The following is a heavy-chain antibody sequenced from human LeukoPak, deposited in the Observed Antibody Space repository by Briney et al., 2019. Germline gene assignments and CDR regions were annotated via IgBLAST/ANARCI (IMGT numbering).Heavy chain of an antibody. Sequence: PSETLSLTCAVYGGSFSGYYWSWIRQPPGKGLEWIGEINHSGSTNYNPSLKSRVTISVDTSKNQFSLKLSSVTAADTAVYYCARRGRGAFDIWGQGTMVTVSS. CDR2: INHSGST. V-gene: IGHV4-34*01. CDR1: GGSFSGYY. D-gene: IGHD3-16*01. CDR3: ARRGRGAFDI. J-gene: IGHJ3*02.